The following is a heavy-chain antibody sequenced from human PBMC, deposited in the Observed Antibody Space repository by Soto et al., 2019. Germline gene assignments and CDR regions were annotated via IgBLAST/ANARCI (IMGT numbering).Heavy chain of an antibody. CDR1: GGTFSNYA. J-gene: IGHJ4*02. V-gene: IGHV1-69*12. Sequence: QVQLVQSGAEVKKPGSSVKVSCKASGGTFSNYAISWVRQAPGQGLEWMGGIIPIFGTTNYAQRFQGRVTITANESTSTAYKELSSLRSEDTAVYYWATVSGSWYKDYFDYWGQGTLVTVSS. CDR2: IIPIFGTT. CDR3: ATVSGSWYKDYFDY. D-gene: IGHD6-13*01.